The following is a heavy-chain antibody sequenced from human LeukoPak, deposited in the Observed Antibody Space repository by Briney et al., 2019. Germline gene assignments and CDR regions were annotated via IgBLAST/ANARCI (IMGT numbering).Heavy chain of an antibody. CDR3: AREGNSGYYPY. J-gene: IGHJ4*02. Sequence: GGSLRLSCAASGFTFSSYAMHWVRQAPGKGLEWVAVISYDGSEKHYADPVKGRFTISRDNSKNTLYLQMSSLRAEDTAMYYCAREGNSGYYPYWGQGILATVSS. CDR1: GFTFSSYA. V-gene: IGHV3-30*03. CDR2: ISYDGSEK. D-gene: IGHD3-22*01.